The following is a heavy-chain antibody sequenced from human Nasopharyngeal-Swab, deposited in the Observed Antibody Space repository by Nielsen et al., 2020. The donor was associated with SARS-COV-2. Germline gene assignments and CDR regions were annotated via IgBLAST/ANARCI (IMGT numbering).Heavy chain of an antibody. Sequence: SVKVSCKASGGTFSSYAISWVRQAPGQGLEWMGGIIPIFGTANYAQKFQGRVTITADESTSTAYMELSSLRSEDTAVYYCARGERDSSGWYETETSFDYWGQGTLVTVSS. CDR3: ARGERDSSGWYETETSFDY. D-gene: IGHD6-19*01. CDR2: IIPIFGTA. J-gene: IGHJ4*02. CDR1: GGTFSSYA. V-gene: IGHV1-69*13.